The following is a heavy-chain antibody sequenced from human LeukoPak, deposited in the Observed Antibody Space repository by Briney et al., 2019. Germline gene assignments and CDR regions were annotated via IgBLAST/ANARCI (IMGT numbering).Heavy chain of an antibody. D-gene: IGHD6-19*01. V-gene: IGHV4-39*01. CDR3: ARPHSSGWYPFDY. CDR2: IYYSGST. J-gene: IGHJ4*02. CDR1: GGSISSSSYY. Sequence: SETLSLTCTVSGGSISSSSYYWGWIRQPPGKGLEWIGSIYYSGSTYYNPSLKSRVIISVDTSKNQFSLKLSSVTAADTAVYYCARPHSSGWYPFDYWGQGTLVTVSS.